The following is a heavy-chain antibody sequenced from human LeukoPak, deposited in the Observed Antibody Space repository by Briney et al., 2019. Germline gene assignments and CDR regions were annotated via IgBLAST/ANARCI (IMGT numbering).Heavy chain of an antibody. CDR2: IHPSTGNP. CDR1: GYTFTNYA. V-gene: IGHV7-4-1*02. Sequence: ASVKVSCKASGYTFTNYAMNWVRQAPGQGLEWMGWIHPSTGNPTYAQGLTGRFVFSLDTSVSATYLQISSLKAEDTAVYFCARAFQSLGGLSLPDYWGQGTLVTVSS. J-gene: IGHJ4*02. D-gene: IGHD3-16*02. CDR3: ARAFQSLGGLSLPDY.